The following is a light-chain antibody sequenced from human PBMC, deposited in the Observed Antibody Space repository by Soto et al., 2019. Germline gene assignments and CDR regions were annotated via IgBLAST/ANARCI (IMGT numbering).Light chain of an antibody. CDR1: QTISSW. V-gene: IGKV1-5*01. CDR3: QQYNSPAT. Sequence: DIQMTQSPSTLSGSVGDRVTITCRASQTISSWLAWYQQKPGKAPKLLIYDASSLESGVPSRFSGSGSGTEFTLTISSLQPDDFATYYCQQYNSPATFGQGTKVDIK. J-gene: IGKJ1*01. CDR2: DAS.